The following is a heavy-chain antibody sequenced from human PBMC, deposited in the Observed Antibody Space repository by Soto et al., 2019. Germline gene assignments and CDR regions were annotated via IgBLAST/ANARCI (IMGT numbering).Heavy chain of an antibody. CDR3: AREEGGDSTCFPGSVWFDP. J-gene: IGHJ5*02. CDR1: GGTFSSYA. CDR2: IIPIFGTA. D-gene: IGHD2-2*01. V-gene: IGHV1-69*12. Sequence: QVQLVQSGAEVKKPGSSVKVSCKASGGTFSSYAISWVRQAPGQGLEWMGGIIPIFGTANYAQKFQGRVTITADEXXSXAXXELSSLRSEDTGVYYCAREEGGDSTCFPGSVWFDPWGQGTLVTVSS.